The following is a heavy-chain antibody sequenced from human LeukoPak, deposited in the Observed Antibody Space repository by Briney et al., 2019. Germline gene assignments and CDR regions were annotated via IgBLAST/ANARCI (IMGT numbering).Heavy chain of an antibody. J-gene: IGHJ4*02. D-gene: IGHD2-15*01. CDR1: GFTFSSYW. CDR2: IKQDGSEK. V-gene: IGHV3-7*02. CDR3: ASPYCSGGSCYELDY. Sequence: GGSLRLSCAASGFTFSSYWMSWVRQAPGKGLEWVANIKQDGSEKYYVDPVKGRFTISRDNAKNSLYLQMNSLRAEDTAVYYCASPYCSGGSCYELDYWGQGTLVTVSS.